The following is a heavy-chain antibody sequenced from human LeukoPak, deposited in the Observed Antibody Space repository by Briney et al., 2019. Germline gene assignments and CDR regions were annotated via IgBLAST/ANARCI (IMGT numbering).Heavy chain of an antibody. CDR1: GFTFSDYY. D-gene: IGHD6-6*01. CDR3: AREQVYYSSSHPALVY. J-gene: IGHJ4*02. CDR2: ISSSGSTI. Sequence: GGSLRLSCAASGFTFSDYYMSWIRQAPGKGLEWVSYISSSGSTIYYADSVKGRFTISRDNAKNSLYLQMNSLRAEDTAVYYCAREQVYYSSSHPALVYWGQETLVTVSS. V-gene: IGHV3-11*01.